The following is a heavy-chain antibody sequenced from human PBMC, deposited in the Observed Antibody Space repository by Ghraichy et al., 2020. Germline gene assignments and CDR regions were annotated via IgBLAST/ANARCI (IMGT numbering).Heavy chain of an antibody. J-gene: IGHJ4*02. V-gene: IGHV1-69*13. CDR1: GGTFSSYA. Sequence: SVKVSCKASGGTFSSYAISWVRQAPGQGLEWMGGIIPIFGTANYAQKFQGRVTITSDESTSTAYMELSSLRSEDTAVYYCARAVGDILTGYYYFDYWGQGTLVTVSS. CDR3: ARAVGDILTGYYYFDY. CDR2: IIPIFGTA. D-gene: IGHD3-9*01.